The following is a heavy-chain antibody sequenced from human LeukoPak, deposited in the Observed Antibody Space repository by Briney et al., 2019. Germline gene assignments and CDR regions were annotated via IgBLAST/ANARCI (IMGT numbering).Heavy chain of an antibody. Sequence: ASVKVSCKASGYTFTSYAMHWVRQAPGQRLEWMGWINAGNGNTKYSQKFQGRVTFTRDTSASTAYMELSSLRSEDTAVYYCARGTYSSSLIDYWGQGTLVTVSS. CDR2: INAGNGNT. V-gene: IGHV1-3*01. CDR1: GYTFTSYA. CDR3: ARGTYSSSLIDY. D-gene: IGHD6-6*01. J-gene: IGHJ4*02.